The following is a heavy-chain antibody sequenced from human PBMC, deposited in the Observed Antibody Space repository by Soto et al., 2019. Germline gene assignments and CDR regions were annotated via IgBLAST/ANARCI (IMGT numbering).Heavy chain of an antibody. V-gene: IGHV1-18*01. Sequence: ASVKVSCKASGYTFLTYDISWVRQAPGQGIEWMGWISTYSGDTKYAQKFQGRVTMATDTSTTTAYLELRSLRSDDTAVYYCARHHGPTTSENWFDPWGQGTLVT. D-gene: IGHD5-12*01. J-gene: IGHJ5*02. CDR1: GYTFLTYD. CDR3: ARHHGPTTSENWFDP. CDR2: ISTYSGDT.